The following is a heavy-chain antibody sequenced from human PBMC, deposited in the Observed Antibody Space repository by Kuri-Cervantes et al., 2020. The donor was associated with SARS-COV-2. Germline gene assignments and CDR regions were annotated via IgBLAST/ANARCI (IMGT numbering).Heavy chain of an antibody. CDR1: GFTFSAFT. J-gene: IGHJ2*01. CDR3: ARETPWFGETLGPGWYFDL. V-gene: IGHV3-53*01. D-gene: IGHD3-10*01. Sequence: GESLKISCAASGFTFSAFTISWVRQAPGKGLEWVSVIYSGGSTYYADSVKDRFTISRDNSKNTLYLQMNSLRAEDTAVYYCARETPWFGETLGPGWYFDLWGRGTLVTVSS. CDR2: IYSGGST.